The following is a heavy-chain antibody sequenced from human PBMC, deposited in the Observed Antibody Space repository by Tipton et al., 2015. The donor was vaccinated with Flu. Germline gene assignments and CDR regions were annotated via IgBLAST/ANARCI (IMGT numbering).Heavy chain of an antibody. CDR3: ARGNYYGMDV. CDR2: INSDGTTT. Sequence: SLRLSCAASGFTFSSYWMHWVRQAPGKGLAWVSRINSDGTTTNYADSVKGRFTISRDNAKNTLYLQLNSLRAEDTAVYSCARGNYYGMDVWGQGTTVTVSS. CDR1: GFTFSSYW. V-gene: IGHV3-74*01. J-gene: IGHJ6*02.